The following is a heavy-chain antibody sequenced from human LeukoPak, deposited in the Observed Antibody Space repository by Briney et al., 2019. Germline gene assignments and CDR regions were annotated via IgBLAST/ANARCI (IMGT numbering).Heavy chain of an antibody. J-gene: IGHJ6*03. CDR1: GGSISSSNW. Sequence: SGTLSLTCAVSGGSISSSNWWSWVRQPPGKGLEWIGEIYHSGSTNYNPSLKSRVTISVDTSKNQFSLKLSSVTAADTAVYYCAGGRRDSGSYGSFVYYYYYYMDVWGKGTTVTISS. CDR2: IYHSGST. V-gene: IGHV4-4*02. D-gene: IGHD3-10*01. CDR3: AGGRRDSGSYGSFVYYYYYYMDV.